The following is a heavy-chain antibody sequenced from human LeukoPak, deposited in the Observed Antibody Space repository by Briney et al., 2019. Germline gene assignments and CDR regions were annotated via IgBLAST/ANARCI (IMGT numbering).Heavy chain of an antibody. J-gene: IGHJ3*02. Sequence: ASVKVSCKASGYTFTSYGISWVRQAPGQGLEWRGWISAYNGNTNYAQKLQGRVTMTTDTSTSTAYMELRSLRSDDTAVYYCARGADRTYYYDSSGLGAFDIWGQGTMVTVSS. V-gene: IGHV1-18*01. CDR1: GYTFTSYG. D-gene: IGHD3-22*01. CDR2: ISAYNGNT. CDR3: ARGADRTYYYDSSGLGAFDI.